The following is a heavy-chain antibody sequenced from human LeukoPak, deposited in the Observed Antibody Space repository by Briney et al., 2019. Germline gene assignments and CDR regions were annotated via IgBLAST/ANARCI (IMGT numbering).Heavy chain of an antibody. CDR2: IIPILGIA. J-gene: IGHJ4*02. V-gene: IGHV1-69*04. CDR1: GGTFSSYT. Sequence: SVKVSCKASGGTFSSYTISWVRQAPGQGLEWMGRIIPILGIANYAQKFQGRVTITADKSTSTAYMELSSLRSEDTAVCYCARDQGYCSSTSCYNFDYWGQGTLVTVSS. CDR3: ARDQGYCSSTSCYNFDY. D-gene: IGHD2-2*02.